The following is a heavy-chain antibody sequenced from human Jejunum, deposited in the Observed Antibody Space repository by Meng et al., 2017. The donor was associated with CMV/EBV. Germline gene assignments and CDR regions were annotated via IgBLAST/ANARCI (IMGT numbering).Heavy chain of an antibody. CDR2: IRYDGSNQ. CDR1: GFTFGGFG. Sequence: AASGFTFGGFGMHWVRQAPGKGLEWVAFIRYDGSNQYYADSVKGRFTISRDNSKNTLSLHMNSLRPEDTAVFYCAKEEGTGSTPDCWGQGTLVTVS. J-gene: IGHJ4*02. V-gene: IGHV3-30*02. CDR3: AKEEGTGSTPDC. D-gene: IGHD1-26*01.